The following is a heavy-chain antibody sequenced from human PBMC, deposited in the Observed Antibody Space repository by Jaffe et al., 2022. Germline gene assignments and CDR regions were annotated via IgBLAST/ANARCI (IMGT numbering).Heavy chain of an antibody. CDR1: GYSISSGYY. CDR3: ARLFLDIVVVVAATFDY. V-gene: IGHV4-38-2*01. J-gene: IGHJ4*02. D-gene: IGHD2-15*01. Sequence: QVQLQESGPGLVKPSETLSLTCAVSGYSISSGYYWGWIRQPPGKGLEWIGSIYHSGSTYYNPSLKSRVTISVDTSKNQFSLKLSSVTAADTAVYYCARLFLDIVVVVAATFDYWGQGTLVTVSS. CDR2: IYHSGST.